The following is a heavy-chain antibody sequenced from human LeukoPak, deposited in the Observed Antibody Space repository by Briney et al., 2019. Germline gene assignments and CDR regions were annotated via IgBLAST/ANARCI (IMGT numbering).Heavy chain of an antibody. V-gene: IGHV3-30*04. CDR2: ISDDGRGK. D-gene: IGHD3-10*01. CDR1: GFTFSTKV. J-gene: IGHJ4*02. Sequence: GGSLRLSCAASGFTFSTKVMHWVRQAPGKGREGVAVISDDGRGKYYADSVKGRFTISRDNSKDTLYLQMNSLRADDTAVYYCASSKSYIFDDYWGQGTLVTVSS. CDR3: ASSKSYIFDDY.